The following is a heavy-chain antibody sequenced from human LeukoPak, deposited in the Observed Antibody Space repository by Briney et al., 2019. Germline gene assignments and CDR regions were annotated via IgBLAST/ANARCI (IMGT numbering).Heavy chain of an antibody. CDR3: ARDGPYYHDSGSCDD. CDR1: GFTFSRYW. D-gene: IGHD3-10*01. CDR2: IKQDAREK. V-gene: IGHV3-7*01. J-gene: IGHJ4*02. Sequence: GGSLRLYCAASGFTFSRYWMRWVRQAPGKGLEWVANIKQDAREKYYVDSVRGRFTISRDNAKNSLYLQMNSLRAEDTAVYYCARDGPYYHDSGSCDDWGQGTLVTVSS.